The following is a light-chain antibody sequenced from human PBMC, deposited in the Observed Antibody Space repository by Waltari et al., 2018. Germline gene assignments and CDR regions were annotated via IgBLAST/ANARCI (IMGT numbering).Light chain of an antibody. CDR2: DAS. Sequence: EIVLTQSPATLSLSPGESVTLSCRASQSVSSFLAWYQQKPGQAPRLLIYDASNRATGIPARFSGSGSGTDFTLTISSLEPEDFAVYFCQQRRNWPLTFGPGTKVDIK. CDR3: QQRRNWPLT. CDR1: QSVSSF. J-gene: IGKJ3*01. V-gene: IGKV3-11*01.